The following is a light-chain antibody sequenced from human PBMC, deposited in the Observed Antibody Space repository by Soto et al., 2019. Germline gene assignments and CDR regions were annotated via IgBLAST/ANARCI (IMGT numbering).Light chain of an antibody. CDR1: QSVSRF. J-gene: IGKJ2*03. Sequence: TQSPVTLSVSPGDRASLSCRASQSVSRFLAWYQQTPGQPPRLLIYAASSRVLGVPARFTRSGSGTDFALTIIAVQLEDAAIYCCQQHYHWPPYCFGQRTRREI. CDR2: AAS. CDR3: QQHYHWPPYC. V-gene: IGKV3-15*01.